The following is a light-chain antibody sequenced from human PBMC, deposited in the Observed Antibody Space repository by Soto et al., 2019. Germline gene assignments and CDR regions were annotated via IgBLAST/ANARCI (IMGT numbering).Light chain of an antibody. CDR3: QQYNNWPFS. CDR2: DVS. CDR1: QGVTTN. J-gene: IGKJ5*01. V-gene: IGKV3-15*01. Sequence: EIVMTQSPASLSVSPGERVTLSCRAGQGVTTNFAWYQQKSGQSPRLLIHDVSTRATGVPARFSGTGSETDFTLTISGLQSEDSAVYFCQQYNNWPFSFGQGTRLEIK.